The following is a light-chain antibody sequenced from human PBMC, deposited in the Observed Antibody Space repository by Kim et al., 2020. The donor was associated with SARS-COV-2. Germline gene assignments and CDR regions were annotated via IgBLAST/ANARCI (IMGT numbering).Light chain of an antibody. CDR3: QQYDDWPPWT. Sequence: PPGERATLACRASQSVSSNVAWYQKKPGQAPRLLIYGASTRATGIPARFSGGGSGTEFTLTISSLQSEDLAVYHCQQYDDWPPWTFGQGTKVDIK. CDR1: QSVSSN. J-gene: IGKJ1*01. V-gene: IGKV3-15*01. CDR2: GAS.